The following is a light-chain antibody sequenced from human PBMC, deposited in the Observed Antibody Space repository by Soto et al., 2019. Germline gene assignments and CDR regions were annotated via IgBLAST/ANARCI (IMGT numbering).Light chain of an antibody. Sequence: QSVVTQPPSVSGAPGRRVTMSCTGSSSNIGAGYDVHWYQQLPGTAPKLLIYGNSNRPSGVPDRFSGSKSGTSASLAITGLQAEDEADYYCQSYDSSLSGVVFGGGTKLTVL. CDR1: SSNIGAGYD. CDR2: GNS. V-gene: IGLV1-40*01. CDR3: QSYDSSLSGVV. J-gene: IGLJ2*01.